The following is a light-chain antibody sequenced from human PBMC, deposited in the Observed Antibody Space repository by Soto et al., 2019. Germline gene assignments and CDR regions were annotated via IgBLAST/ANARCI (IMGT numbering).Light chain of an antibody. CDR2: AAS. Sequence: DIQMTQSPSSQSASVGDRVTITCRASQSISIYLNWYQQKPGKAPKLLIYAASSLQSGVPSRFSGSGSGTDFTLTISSLQPEDFATYYCQQSYSTPYTFGQGTKLEIK. CDR1: QSISIY. V-gene: IGKV1-39*01. J-gene: IGKJ2*01. CDR3: QQSYSTPYT.